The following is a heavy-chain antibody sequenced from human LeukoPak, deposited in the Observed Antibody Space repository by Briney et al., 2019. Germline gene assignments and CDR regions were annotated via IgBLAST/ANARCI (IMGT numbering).Heavy chain of an antibody. CDR3: ARVTRGAFDY. CDR2: NYYSGST. J-gene: IGHJ4*02. D-gene: IGHD3-10*01. Sequence: SETLSLTCTVSGGSISSYYWSWIRQPPGKGLEWIGYNYYSGSTNYNPSLKSRVTISVDTSKNQFSLKLSSVTAADTAVYYCARVTRGAFDYWGQGTLVTVSS. CDR1: GGSISSYY. V-gene: IGHV4-59*01.